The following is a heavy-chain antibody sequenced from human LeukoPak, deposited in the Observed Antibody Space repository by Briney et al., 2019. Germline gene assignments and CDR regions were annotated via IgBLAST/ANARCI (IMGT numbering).Heavy chain of an antibody. D-gene: IGHD4-17*01. CDR2: IIPIFGTA. CDR3: ARERTTVTKLNYYYMDV. Sequence: ASVKVSCKASGGTFSNYAISWVRQAPGQGLEWMGRIIPIFGTANYAQKFQGRVTITTDESTSTAYMELSSLRSEDTAVYYCARERTTVTKLNYYYMDVWGKGTTVTVSS. J-gene: IGHJ6*03. CDR1: GGTFSNYA. V-gene: IGHV1-69*05.